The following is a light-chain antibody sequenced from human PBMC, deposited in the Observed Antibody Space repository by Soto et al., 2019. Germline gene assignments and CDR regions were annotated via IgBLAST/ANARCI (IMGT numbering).Light chain of an antibody. J-gene: IGKJ3*01. Sequence: EIVMTQSPGTLSLSPGERATLSCRASQSVSSSYLAWYQQKPGQAPRLPIYGASSRATCIPDRFSGSGSGTDFTLSISRLEPEDFAVDYCQQYGSSPRFNFGPGTKVDIK. CDR3: QQYGSSPRFN. CDR1: QSVSSSY. V-gene: IGKV3-20*01. CDR2: GAS.